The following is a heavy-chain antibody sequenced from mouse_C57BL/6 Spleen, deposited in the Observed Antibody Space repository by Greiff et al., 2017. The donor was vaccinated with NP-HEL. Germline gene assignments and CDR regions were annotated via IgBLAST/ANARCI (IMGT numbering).Heavy chain of an antibody. CDR3: AREKDYYGSSYLDY. CDR1: GYTFTDYN. Sequence: EVKLQQSGPELVKPGASVKIPCKASGYTFTDYNMDWVKQSHGKSLEWIGDINPNNGGTIYNQKFKGKATLTVDKSSSTAYMELRSLTSEDTAVYYCAREKDYYGSSYLDYWGQGTTLTVSS. J-gene: IGHJ2*01. CDR2: INPNNGGT. V-gene: IGHV1-18*01. D-gene: IGHD1-1*01.